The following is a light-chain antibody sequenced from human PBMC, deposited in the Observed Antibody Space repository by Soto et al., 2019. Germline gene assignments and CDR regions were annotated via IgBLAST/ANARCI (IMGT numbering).Light chain of an antibody. CDR1: HSVEKY. V-gene: IGKV3-11*01. Sequence: EVVLTQSPATLSLSPGERAILSCRASHSVEKYLAWYQQKPGQSPRLLIYDESHRATGIPARFSVSGSETPFTLTNNRLEPEDFILYYRQQRKHLPPLTFGGETKVEIK. CDR3: QQRKHLPPLT. J-gene: IGKJ4*01. CDR2: DES.